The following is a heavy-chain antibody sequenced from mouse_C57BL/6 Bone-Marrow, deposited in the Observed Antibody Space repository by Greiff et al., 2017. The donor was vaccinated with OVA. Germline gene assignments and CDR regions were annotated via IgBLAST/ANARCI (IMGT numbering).Heavy chain of an antibody. D-gene: IGHD1-1*01. CDR3: ARRYYGSSWYCDV. Sequence: VQLQQPGAELVKPGASVKMSCKASGYTFTSYWITWVKQRPGQGLEWIGDIYPGSGSTNYNEKFQSTATLTVDTSSSTAYRQLSSRTSEDSAVDYCARRYYGSSWYCDVGGTGTTVTVSS. V-gene: IGHV1-55*01. CDR2: IYPGSGST. J-gene: IGHJ1*03. CDR1: GYTFTSYW.